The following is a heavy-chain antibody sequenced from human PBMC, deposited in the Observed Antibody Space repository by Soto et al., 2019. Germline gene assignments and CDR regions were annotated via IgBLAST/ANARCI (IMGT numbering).Heavy chain of an antibody. J-gene: IGHJ4*02. Sequence: PGGSLRLSCTVSGFAFNNYGINWVRQAPGKGLEFVSAISSYGADRYYADSVKGRFAISRDNSKNTLYLQMSSLRAEDTALYYCVKEGYMRSDWYGQFDYWGQGALVTVSS. CDR2: ISSYGADR. CDR3: VKEGYMRSDWYGQFDY. V-gene: IGHV3-64D*06. CDR1: GFAFNNYG. D-gene: IGHD6-19*01.